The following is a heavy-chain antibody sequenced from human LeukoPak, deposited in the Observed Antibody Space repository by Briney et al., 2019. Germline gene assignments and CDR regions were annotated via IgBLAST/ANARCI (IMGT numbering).Heavy chain of an antibody. CDR2: IYHSGST. CDR3: ARDCSSTSCRRGWFDP. J-gene: IGHJ5*02. V-gene: IGHV4-61*02. D-gene: IGHD2-2*01. Sequence: SETLSLTCTVSGGSISSGSYYWSWIRQPAGKGLEWIGRIYHSGSTYYNPSLKSRVTISVDTSKNQFSLKLSSVTAADTAVYYCARDCSSTSCRRGWFDPWGQGTLVTVSS. CDR1: GGSISSGSYY.